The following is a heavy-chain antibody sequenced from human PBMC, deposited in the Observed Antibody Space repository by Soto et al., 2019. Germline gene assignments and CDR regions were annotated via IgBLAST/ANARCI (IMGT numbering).Heavy chain of an antibody. CDR1: GGTFSSYT. CDR2: IIPIVGIE. CDR3: ARSSSCSSPSCPPLAWFDP. V-gene: IGHV1-69*02. Sequence: KVSCKAAGGTFSSYTISWLRQAPGQGREWMGRIIPIVGIENYAQRFKGRVTLTADKSTRTAYMELSSLRSEDTAVYYCARSSSCSSPSCPPLAWFDPWGQGTLVTVS. J-gene: IGHJ5*02. D-gene: IGHD2-2*01.